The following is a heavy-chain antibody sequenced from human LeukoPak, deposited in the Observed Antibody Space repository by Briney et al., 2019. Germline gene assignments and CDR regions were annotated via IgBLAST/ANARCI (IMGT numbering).Heavy chain of an antibody. CDR1: GGSFSGYY. Sequence: SETLSLTCAVYGGSFSGYYWSWIRQPPGKGLEWIGEINHSGSTNYNPSLKSRVTISVDTSKNQFSLKLSSVTAADTAVYYCARTRDWLLPTPPDYWGQGTLVTVSS. V-gene: IGHV4-34*01. J-gene: IGHJ4*02. CDR2: INHSGST. CDR3: ARTRDWLLPTPPDY. D-gene: IGHD3/OR15-3a*01.